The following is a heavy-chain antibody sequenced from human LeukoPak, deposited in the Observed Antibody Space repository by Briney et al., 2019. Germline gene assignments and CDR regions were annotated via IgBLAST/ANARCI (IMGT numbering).Heavy chain of an antibody. Sequence: GGSLRLSCAASGFTFSSYAMSWVRQAPGKGLEWVSAISGSGGSTYYADPVKGRFTISRDNSKNTLYLQMNSLRAEDTAVYYCARELVVADRWGAFDIWGQGTMVTVSS. CDR2: ISGSGGST. CDR1: GFTFSSYA. V-gene: IGHV3-23*01. J-gene: IGHJ3*02. D-gene: IGHD2-15*01. CDR3: ARELVVADRWGAFDI.